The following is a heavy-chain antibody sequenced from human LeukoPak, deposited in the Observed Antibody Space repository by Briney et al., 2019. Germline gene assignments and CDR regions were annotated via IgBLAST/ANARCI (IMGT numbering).Heavy chain of an antibody. CDR2: IYYSGST. J-gene: IGHJ3*02. Sequence: SQTLSLTCTVSGGSISSGDYYWSWIPQPPGKGLEWIGYIYYSGSTYYNPSLKSRVNISVDTSKNQFSLKLSSVTAADTAVYYCARTEYCTSTSCLDAFDIWGQGTMVTVSS. CDR3: ARTEYCTSTSCLDAFDI. D-gene: IGHD2-2*01. CDR1: GGSISSGDYY. V-gene: IGHV4-30-4*01.